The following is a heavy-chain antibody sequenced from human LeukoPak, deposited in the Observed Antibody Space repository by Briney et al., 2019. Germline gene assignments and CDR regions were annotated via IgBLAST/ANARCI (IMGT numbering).Heavy chain of an antibody. Sequence: SVNVSCKASGGTFGSYAISWVRQAPGQGLEWMGWIIPIVGTANYAHKCQGRVTITTDESTSTAYMELSSLRSEDTAVYYCARSADSRHYSSSSYFAYWGQGTLVTVSS. CDR1: GGTFGSYA. V-gene: IGHV1-69*05. CDR3: ARSADSRHYSSSSYFAY. CDR2: IIPIVGTA. D-gene: IGHD6-6*01. J-gene: IGHJ4*02.